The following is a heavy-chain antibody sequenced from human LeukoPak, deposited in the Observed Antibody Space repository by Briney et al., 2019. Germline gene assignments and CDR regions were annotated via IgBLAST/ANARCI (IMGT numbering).Heavy chain of an antibody. CDR3: ARAVEPGYCSSTSCFKYYYYYYMDV. CDR1: GYTFTGYY. D-gene: IGHD2-2*03. CDR2: INPNSGGT. J-gene: IGHJ6*03. Sequence: ASVKVSCKAAGYTFTGYYMFWVRQAPGQGLEWMGRINPNSGGTNYAQKFQGRVTMTRDTSISTAYMELSSLRSEDTAVYYCARAVEPGYCSSTSCFKYYYYYYMDVWGKGTTVTVSS. V-gene: IGHV1-2*06.